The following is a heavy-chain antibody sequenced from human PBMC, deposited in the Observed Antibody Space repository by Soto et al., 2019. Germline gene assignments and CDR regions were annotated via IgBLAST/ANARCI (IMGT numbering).Heavy chain of an antibody. D-gene: IGHD3-16*01. CDR1: GFTFSSYA. CDR2: ISYDGSTK. Sequence: QVQLVESGGGVVQPGRSLRLSCAASGFTFSSYAMHWVRQAPGKGLEWVAVISYDGSTKYYADSVKGRFTISRDNSKNTLYLQMNSLRAEDTAVYYCARDYGGPFDYWGQGTLVTVSS. CDR3: ARDYGGPFDY. V-gene: IGHV3-30-3*01. J-gene: IGHJ4*02.